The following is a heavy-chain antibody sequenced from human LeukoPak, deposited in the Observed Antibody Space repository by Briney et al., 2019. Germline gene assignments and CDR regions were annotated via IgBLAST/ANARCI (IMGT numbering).Heavy chain of an antibody. J-gene: IGHJ4*02. Sequence: PSETLSLTCTVSGASISDYYWSWIRQPPGKGLEWIGYIYYTGTTYHSPSLKSRVTISIDTSKSQFSLNLSSVTAADTAVYYCARDLDSYGYFDYWGQGTLVTVSS. V-gene: IGHV4-59*01. D-gene: IGHD5-18*01. CDR1: GASISDYY. CDR3: ARDLDSYGYFDY. CDR2: IYYTGTT.